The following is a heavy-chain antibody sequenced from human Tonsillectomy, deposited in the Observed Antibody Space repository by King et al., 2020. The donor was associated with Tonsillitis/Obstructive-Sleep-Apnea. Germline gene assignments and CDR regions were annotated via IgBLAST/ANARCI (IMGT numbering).Heavy chain of an antibody. D-gene: IGHD2-2*02. V-gene: IGHV1-18*01. J-gene: IGHJ6*03. Sequence: VQLVQSGAEVKKPGASVKVSCKASGYTFSSYGIIWVRQAPGQGLEWMGWISVYKDNTNYAQKFQGRVTMTTDTSTSTAYMELRSLRSDDTALYYCARGPRYCSRTSCYKDYNFYMDVWGKGTTVTVSS. CDR2: ISVYKDNT. CDR3: ARGPRYCSRTSCYKDYNFYMDV. CDR1: GYTFSSYG.